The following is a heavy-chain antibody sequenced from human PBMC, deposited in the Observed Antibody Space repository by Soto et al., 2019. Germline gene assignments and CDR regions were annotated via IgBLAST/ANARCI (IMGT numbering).Heavy chain of an antibody. CDR1: GFTFSSYA. Sequence: EVQLLESGGGLVQPGGSLRLSCAASGFTFSSYAMSWVRQAPGKGLEWVSAISGSGGSTYYADSVKGRYTISRDNSKNTLYLQMNSLRAEDTAVYYCAKVITMIVVVRPFDYWGQGTLVTVSS. CDR2: ISGSGGST. D-gene: IGHD3-22*01. V-gene: IGHV3-23*01. CDR3: AKVITMIVVVRPFDY. J-gene: IGHJ4*02.